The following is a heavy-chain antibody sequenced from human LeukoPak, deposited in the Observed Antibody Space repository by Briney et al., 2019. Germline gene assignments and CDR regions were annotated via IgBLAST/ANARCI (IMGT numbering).Heavy chain of an antibody. V-gene: IGHV3-73*01. Sequence: GGSLRLSCAASGFTFSGSAMHWVRQASGKGLEWVGRIRSKANSYATAYAASVKGRFTISRDDSTNTAYLQMNSLKTEDTAVYYCTTDGLEWLMGDWFDPWGQGTLVTVSS. CDR1: GFTFSGSA. CDR3: TTDGLEWLMGDWFDP. D-gene: IGHD3-3*01. CDR2: IRSKANSYAT. J-gene: IGHJ5*02.